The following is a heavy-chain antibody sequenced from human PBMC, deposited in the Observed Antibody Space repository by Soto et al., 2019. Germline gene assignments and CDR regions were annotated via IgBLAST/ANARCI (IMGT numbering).Heavy chain of an antibody. CDR1: GFTVSSNY. Sequence: GGSLRLSCAASGFTVSSNYMSWVRQAPGKGLEWVSVIYSGGSTYYADSVKDRFAISRDNSKNTLYLQMNSLRAEDTAVYYCAFSVGPTIDYWGQGTLVTVSS. D-gene: IGHD1-26*01. CDR2: IYSGGST. CDR3: AFSVGPTIDY. V-gene: IGHV3-53*01. J-gene: IGHJ4*02.